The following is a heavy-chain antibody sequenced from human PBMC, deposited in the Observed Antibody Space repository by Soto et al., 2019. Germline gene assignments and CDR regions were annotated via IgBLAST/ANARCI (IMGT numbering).Heavy chain of an antibody. J-gene: IGHJ5*02. CDR1: GYTFTSYG. V-gene: IGHV1-18*01. Sequence: GASVKVSCKASGYTFTSYGISWVRQAPGQGLEWMGWISAYNGNTNYAQKLQGRVTMTTDTSTSTAYMELRSLRSDDTAVYYFARDLRRGYSYGYRDWFDPWGQGTLVTVSS. D-gene: IGHD5-18*01. CDR3: ARDLRRGYSYGYRDWFDP. CDR2: ISAYNGNT.